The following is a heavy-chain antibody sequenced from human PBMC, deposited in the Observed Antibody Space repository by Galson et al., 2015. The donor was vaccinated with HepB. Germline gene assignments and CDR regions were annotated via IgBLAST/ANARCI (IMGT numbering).Heavy chain of an antibody. CDR1: GFTFSSYG. D-gene: IGHD3-3*01. J-gene: IGHJ6*03. CDR2: IWYDGSNK. CDR3: ARDRAIFGVGYYYYMDV. V-gene: IGHV3-33*01. Sequence: SLRLSCAASGFTFSSYGMHWVRQAPGKGLEWVAVIWYDGSNKYYADSVKGRFTVSRDNSKNTLYLQMNSLRAEDTAVYYCARDRAIFGVGYYYYMDVWGKGTTVTVSS.